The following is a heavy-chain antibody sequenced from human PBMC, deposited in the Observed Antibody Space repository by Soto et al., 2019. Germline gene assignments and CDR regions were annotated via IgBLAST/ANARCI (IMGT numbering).Heavy chain of an antibody. J-gene: IGHJ6*02. CDR3: ARDKGYCSSTSCYSHGMDV. V-gene: IGHV1-18*04. CDR1: GYTFTSYG. CDR2: ISAYNGNT. Sequence: ASVKVSCKASGYTFTSYGISWVRQAPGQGLEWMGWISAYNGNTNYAQKLQGRVTMTTDTSTSTAYMGLRSLRSDDTAVYYCARDKGYCSSTSCYSHGMDVWGQGTTVTVSS. D-gene: IGHD2-2*02.